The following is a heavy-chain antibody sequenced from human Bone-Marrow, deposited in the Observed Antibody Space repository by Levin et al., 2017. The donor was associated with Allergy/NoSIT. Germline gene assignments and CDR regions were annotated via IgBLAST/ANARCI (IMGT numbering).Heavy chain of an antibody. CDR3: ASTAFNSGWYDVSFDD. CDR1: GSTFSDLS. Sequence: ASVKVSCRVSGSTFSDLSVHWVRQAPGKGLEWMGGFHPEDLNTGGGKTIYGQRFQGRLTMTDDASIDTAYMELTSLTSEDTAVYYCASTAFNSGWYDVSFDDWGQGTLVTVSS. V-gene: IGHV1-24*01. CDR2: FHPEDLNTGGGKT. J-gene: IGHJ4*02. D-gene: IGHD6-19*01.